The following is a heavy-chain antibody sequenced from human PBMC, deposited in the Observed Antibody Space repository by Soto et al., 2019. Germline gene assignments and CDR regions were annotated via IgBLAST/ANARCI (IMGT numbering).Heavy chain of an antibody. J-gene: IGHJ6*02. CDR2: MNPKSGHT. V-gene: IGHV1-8*01. Sequence: QVQLVQSGAEVKKPGASVKVSCKASGYTFSSYDINWVRQATGHGLEWMGWMNPKSGHTGSAQKFQGRVTMTRDTSISTAYMELSSLRSEDTSIYYCARTDGDLDVWGQGPTVTVSS. CDR1: GYTFSSYD. D-gene: IGHD4-17*01. CDR3: ARTDGDLDV.